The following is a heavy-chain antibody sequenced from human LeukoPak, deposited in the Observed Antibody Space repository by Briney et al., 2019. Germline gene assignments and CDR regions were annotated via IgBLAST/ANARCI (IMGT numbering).Heavy chain of an antibody. CDR3: ARVHSNTYYYYYGMDV. CDR2: INAGNGNT. CDR1: GYTFTSYA. Sequence: ASVKVSCKASGYTFTSYAMHWVRQAPGQRLEWMGLINAGNGNTKYSQKFRGRVTITRDTSASTAYMELSSLRSEDTAVYYCARVHSNTYYYYYGMDVWGQGTTVTVSS. V-gene: IGHV1-3*01. D-gene: IGHD4-11*01. J-gene: IGHJ6*02.